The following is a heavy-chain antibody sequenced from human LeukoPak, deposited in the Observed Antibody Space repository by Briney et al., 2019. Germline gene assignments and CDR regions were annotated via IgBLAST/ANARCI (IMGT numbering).Heavy chain of an antibody. CDR1: GGTFSSYA. D-gene: IGHD3-22*01. V-gene: IGHV1-69*04. CDR2: IIPILGIA. Sequence: ASVKVSCKASGGTFSSYAISWVRQAPGQGLEWMGRIIPILGIANYAQKFQGRVTITADKSTSTAYMELSSLRSEDTAVYYCARDHPFSGYLYYFDYWGQGTLVTVSS. J-gene: IGHJ4*02. CDR3: ARDHPFSGYLYYFDY.